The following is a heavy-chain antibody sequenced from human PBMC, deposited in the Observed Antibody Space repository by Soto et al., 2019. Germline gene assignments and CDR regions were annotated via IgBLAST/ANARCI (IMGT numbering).Heavy chain of an antibody. J-gene: IGHJ4*02. Sequence: QVQLQQWGAGLLKPSETLSLTCAVYGGSFSGYYWSWIRQPPGKGLAWIGEINHSGSTNYNQSLKSRVPLSVDTSKNQFSLKLSSVTAADTAVYYCARVSEYYYDSSGYSYYFDFWGQGTLVTVSS. D-gene: IGHD3-22*01. CDR1: GGSFSGYY. V-gene: IGHV4-34*01. CDR3: ARVSEYYYDSSGYSYYFDF. CDR2: INHSGST.